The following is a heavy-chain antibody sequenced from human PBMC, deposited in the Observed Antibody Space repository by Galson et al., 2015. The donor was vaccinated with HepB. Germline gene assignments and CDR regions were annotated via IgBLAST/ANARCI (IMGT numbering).Heavy chain of an antibody. V-gene: IGHV2-70*04. D-gene: IGHD6-19*01. Sequence: PALVTPTQTLTLSCTFSGFSLRTSRMRVSWIRQPPGKALEWLARIAWDDDKFNRTSLKTRLTISKDTSKNQVVLTMTNMDPVDTATYYCARMITVSQWLADYWGQGTLVTVSS. CDR2: IAWDDDK. J-gene: IGHJ4*02. CDR3: ARMITVSQWLADY. CDR1: GFSLRTSRMR.